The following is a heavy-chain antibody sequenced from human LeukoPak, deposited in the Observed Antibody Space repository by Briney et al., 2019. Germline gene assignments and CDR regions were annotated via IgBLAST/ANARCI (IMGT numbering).Heavy chain of an antibody. CDR3: ARDTNGDGWFDP. J-gene: IGHJ5*02. CDR2: ISSSGSTI. D-gene: IGHD4-17*01. Sequence: PGGSLRLSCAASGXTFSSYEMNWVRQAPGKGLEWVSYISSSGSTIYYADSVKGRFTISRDNAKNSLYLQMNSLRAEDTSVYYCARDTNGDGWFDPWGQGTLVTVSS. V-gene: IGHV3-48*03. CDR1: GXTFSSYE.